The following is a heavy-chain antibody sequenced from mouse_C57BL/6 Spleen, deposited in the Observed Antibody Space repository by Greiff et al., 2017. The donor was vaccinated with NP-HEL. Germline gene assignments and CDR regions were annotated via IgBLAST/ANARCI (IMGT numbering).Heavy chain of an antibody. J-gene: IGHJ4*01. CDR2: IHPNSGST. CDR3: ATAQATRGYYAMDY. V-gene: IGHV1-64*01. CDR1: GYTFTSYW. Sequence: QVQLQQSGAELVKPGASVKLSCKASGYTFTSYWMHWVKQRPGQGLEWIGMIHPNSGSTNYNEKFKSKATLTVDKSSSTAYMQLSSLTSEDSAVYYCATAQATRGYYAMDYWGQGTSVTVSS. D-gene: IGHD3-2*02.